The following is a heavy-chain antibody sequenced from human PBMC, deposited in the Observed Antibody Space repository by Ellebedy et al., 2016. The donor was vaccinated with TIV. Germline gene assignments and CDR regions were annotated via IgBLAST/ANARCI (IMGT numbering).Heavy chain of an antibody. CDR1: GDSISSSTYS. Sequence: MPSETLSLTCTVSGDSISSSTYSWGWIRQPPGKGLEWIGTISYSGRTYHNPSLKSRVTISVDTSKNQFSLKLSSVTAADTAVYYCARHGLSGIPAVDYWGQGTLVTVSS. CDR3: ARHGLSGIPAVDY. J-gene: IGHJ4*02. V-gene: IGHV4-39*01. D-gene: IGHD3-16*02. CDR2: ISYSGRT.